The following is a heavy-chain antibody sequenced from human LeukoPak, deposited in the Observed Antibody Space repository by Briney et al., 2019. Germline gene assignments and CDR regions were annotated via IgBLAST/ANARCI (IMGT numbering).Heavy chain of an antibody. J-gene: IGHJ1*01. D-gene: IGHD2-21*01. CDR1: GYTFTDYY. Sequence: ASAKVSCKASGYTFTDYYMHWVRQAPGQGLEWMGWINPNSGATNYAQTFQGRVTMTRDTSISTAYMELSRLRSDDTAVYYCARGAEGEQHWGQGTLVTVSS. CDR2: INPNSGAT. V-gene: IGHV1-2*02. CDR3: ARGAEGEQH.